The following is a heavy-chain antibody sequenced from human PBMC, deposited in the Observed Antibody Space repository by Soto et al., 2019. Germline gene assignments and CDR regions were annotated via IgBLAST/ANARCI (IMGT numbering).Heavy chain of an antibody. V-gene: IGHV3-33*01. CDR3: AREEGLYDFWSGYRGPYDAFDI. CDR2: IWYDGSNK. J-gene: IGHJ3*02. CDR1: GFTFSSYG. D-gene: IGHD3-3*01. Sequence: QVQLVESGGGVVQPGRSLRLSCAASGFTFSSYGMHWVRQAPGKGLEWVAVIWYDGSNKYYADSVKGRFTISRDNSKNTLYLQMNSLRAEDTAVYYCAREEGLYDFWSGYRGPYDAFDIWGQGTTVTVSS.